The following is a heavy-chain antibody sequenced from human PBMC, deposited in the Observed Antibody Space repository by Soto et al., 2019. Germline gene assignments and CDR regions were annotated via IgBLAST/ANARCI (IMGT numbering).Heavy chain of an antibody. Sequence: EVQLVESGGGLVQPGGSLRLSCAASGFTFSSYSMNWVRQAPGKRLEWVSYTSSSSRTIYYADSVKDRFTISRDNAKNSLYLQMSTLRDEDTSVYYCASELAALSWFFPCGQGTLVTVSS. CDR3: ASELAALSWFFP. J-gene: IGHJ5*02. D-gene: IGHD1-1*01. CDR1: GFTFSSYS. V-gene: IGHV3-48*02. CDR2: TSSSSRTI.